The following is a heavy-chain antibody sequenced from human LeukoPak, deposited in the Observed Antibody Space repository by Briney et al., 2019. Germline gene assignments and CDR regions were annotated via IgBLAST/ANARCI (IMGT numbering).Heavy chain of an antibody. CDR3: AKDRGYSSSTSCYYYYGMDV. V-gene: IGHV3-43*01. CDR2: ICWDGGIT. D-gene: IGHD2-2*03. Sequence: GGCLSLSHVVSRYPYQVYNMLGVPDARGRGLVGGSLICWDGGITYYADSVTGRFTNSRENSKNSLYLQMNSLRTEDTALYYCAKDRGYSSSTSCYYYYGMDVWGQGDTVT. J-gene: IGHJ6*01. CDR1: RYPYQVYN.